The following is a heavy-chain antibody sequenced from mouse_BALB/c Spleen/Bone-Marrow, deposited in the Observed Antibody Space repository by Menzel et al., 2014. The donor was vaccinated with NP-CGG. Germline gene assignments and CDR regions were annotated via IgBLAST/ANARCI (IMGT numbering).Heavy chain of an antibody. CDR3: TRTTEGFDY. D-gene: IGHD1-1*01. J-gene: IGHJ2*01. Sequence: QVQLKQSGAELVRPGASVKLSCKASGYTFTSYWINWVKQRPGHGLEWIGNIYPSDSYTNYNQKFKDKATLTVDKSSSTAYRQLSSPTSEDSAVYYCTRTTEGFDYWGQGTTLTVSS. V-gene: IGHV1-69*02. CDR1: GYTFTSYW. CDR2: IYPSDSYT.